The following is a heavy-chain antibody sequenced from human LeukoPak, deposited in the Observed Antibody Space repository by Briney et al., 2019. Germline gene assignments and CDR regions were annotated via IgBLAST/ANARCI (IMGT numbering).Heavy chain of an antibody. J-gene: IGHJ4*02. CDR2: IGHDGSGA. D-gene: IGHD5-12*01. Sequence: GGSLRLCCAASGFPFNNYWMHWVRQSPGKGLICVARIGHDGSGAGYADSVKGRFTISRDNAKSTLYLQMNSLRAEDTAVYYCARYQQTGYESDYWGQGTLVTVSS. V-gene: IGHV3-74*01. CDR3: ARYQQTGYESDY. CDR1: GFPFNNYW.